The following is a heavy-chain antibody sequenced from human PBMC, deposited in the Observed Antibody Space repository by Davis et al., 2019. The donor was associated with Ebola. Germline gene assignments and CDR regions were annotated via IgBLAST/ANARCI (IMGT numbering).Heavy chain of an antibody. Sequence: PGGSLRLSCAASGFTFSDYYMSWIRQVPGKGLEWVSYIDSSGSTIYYTDSVKGRFTISRANAKNSLYLQMNSLRAEDTAVYYCTNLWFGELSVYWGQGTLVTVSS. D-gene: IGHD3-10*01. V-gene: IGHV3-11*01. CDR1: GFTFSDYY. J-gene: IGHJ4*02. CDR3: TNLWFGELSVY. CDR2: IDSSGSTI.